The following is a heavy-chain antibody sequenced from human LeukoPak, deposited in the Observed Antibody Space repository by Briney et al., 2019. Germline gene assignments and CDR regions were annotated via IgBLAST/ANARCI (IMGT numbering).Heavy chain of an antibody. CDR1: GFTVSSNY. D-gene: IGHD6-13*01. Sequence: PGGSLRLSCAASGFTVSSNYMSWVRQAPGKGLEWVSVIYSSGSTYYADSVKGRFTISRDNSKNTLYLQMNSLRAEDTAVYYCARGDSSSWYIQWGQGTLVTVSS. CDR2: IYSSGST. V-gene: IGHV3-53*01. CDR3: ARGDSSSWYIQ. J-gene: IGHJ4*02.